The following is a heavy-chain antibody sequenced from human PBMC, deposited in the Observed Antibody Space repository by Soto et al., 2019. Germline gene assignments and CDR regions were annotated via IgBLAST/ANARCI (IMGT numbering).Heavy chain of an antibody. CDR2: IYYSGST. V-gene: IGHV4-39*01. D-gene: IGHD2-21*02. CDR1: GGSISSSSYY. CDR3: ARGDYWFDP. J-gene: IGHJ5*02. Sequence: SETLSLTCTVSGGSISSSSYYWGWIRQPPGKGLEWIGSIYYSGSTYYNPSLKSRVTISVDTSKNQFSLKLSSVTAADTAVYYCARGDYWFDPGRQGPLVTVS.